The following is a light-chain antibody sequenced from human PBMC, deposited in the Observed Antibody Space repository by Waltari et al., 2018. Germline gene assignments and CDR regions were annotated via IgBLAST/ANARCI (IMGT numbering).Light chain of an antibody. CDR2: GTS. CDR1: QGTNNY. J-gene: IGKJ5*01. CDR3: QQFKSFLFT. Sequence: DIQLTPSPSFLSASVGDRVPITCRASQGTNNYLAWYQQKPGKAPNLLIYGTSTLQSGVPSRFSGSQSGTEFTLTISSLQPEDFATYYCQQFKSFLFTFGQGTRLDIK. V-gene: IGKV1-9*01.